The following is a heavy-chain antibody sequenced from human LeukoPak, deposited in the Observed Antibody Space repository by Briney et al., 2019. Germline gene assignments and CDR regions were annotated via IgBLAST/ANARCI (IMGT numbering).Heavy chain of an antibody. CDR3: TRGFDADYVLDY. Sequence: PGGSLRLFCAASGFTFSSYNMDWVRQAPGKGLEWVSFIDGSSRYIYQADSVKGRFTISRDNAKSSVFLQMNSLRAEDTAMYYCTRGFDADYVLDYWGQGTLVTVSS. CDR1: GFTFSSYN. D-gene: IGHD4-17*01. J-gene: IGHJ4*02. V-gene: IGHV3-21*01. CDR2: IDGSSRYI.